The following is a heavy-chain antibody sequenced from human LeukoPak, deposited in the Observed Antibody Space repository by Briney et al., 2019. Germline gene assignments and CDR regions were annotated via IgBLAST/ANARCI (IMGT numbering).Heavy chain of an antibody. D-gene: IGHD3-16*01. CDR3: ARDVTWGWFDY. CDR1: GGSISSGSYY. V-gene: IGHV4-30-2*01. Sequence: SQTLSLTCTVSGGSISSGSYYWSWIRQPPGKGLEWIGYIYHSGSTYYNPSLKSRVTISVDRSKNQFSLRLSSVTAADTAVYYCARDVTWGWFDYWGQGTLVTVSS. CDR2: IYHSGST. J-gene: IGHJ4*02.